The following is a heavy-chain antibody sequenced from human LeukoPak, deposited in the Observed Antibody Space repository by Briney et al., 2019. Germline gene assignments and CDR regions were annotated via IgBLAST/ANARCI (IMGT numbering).Heavy chain of an antibody. Sequence: GASVKVSCKASGYTFTGYYKHWVRQAPGQGLEWMGWLNPNSGGTNYAQKFQGRVTMTRDTSISTAYVELSSLTSDDTAVYYCARVGGYCTTTSCSYGMDVWGQGTTVTVSS. D-gene: IGHD2-2*01. CDR1: GYTFTGYY. CDR3: ARVGGYCTTTSCSYGMDV. V-gene: IGHV1-2*02. CDR2: LNPNSGGT. J-gene: IGHJ6*02.